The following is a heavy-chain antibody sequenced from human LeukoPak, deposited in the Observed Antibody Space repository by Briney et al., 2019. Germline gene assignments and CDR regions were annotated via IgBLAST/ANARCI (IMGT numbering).Heavy chain of an antibody. CDR3: AKNRWGSVATPDS. CDR1: GFSFSDHD. V-gene: IGHV3-30*02. CDR2: IRYDGSNT. J-gene: IGHJ4*02. Sequence: TGGSLRLSCAASGFSFSDHDIHWVRLAPGKGLEWVTFIRYDGSNTYAESVKGRFTISRDNSKNTVYLQMNSLAIEDTAIYYCAKNRWGSVATPDSWGQGTVVTVSS. D-gene: IGHD5-12*01.